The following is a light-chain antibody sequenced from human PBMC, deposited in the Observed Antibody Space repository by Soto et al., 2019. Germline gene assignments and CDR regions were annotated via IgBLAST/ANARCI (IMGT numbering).Light chain of an antibody. CDR3: QSYDSSLSGHWV. J-gene: IGLJ3*02. CDR1: SSNIGAGYD. CDR2: GNS. Sequence: QSMLTQPPSVSGAPGQRVTISCTGSSSNIGAGYDVHWYQQLPGTAPKLLIYGNSNRPSGVPDRFSGSKSGTSASLAITGLQAEDEADYYCQSYDSSLSGHWVFGGGTKLTVL. V-gene: IGLV1-40*01.